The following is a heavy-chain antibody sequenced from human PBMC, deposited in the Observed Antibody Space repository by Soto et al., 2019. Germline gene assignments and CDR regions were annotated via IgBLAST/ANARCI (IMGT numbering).Heavy chain of an antibody. CDR1: GYTFTSHY. J-gene: IGHJ4*02. CDR3: ARASGTYFPFDY. V-gene: IGHV1-46*01. Sequence: GASVKVSCKASGYTFTSHYIHWVRQAPGQGLEWMGIINPSGGSTRNAQKFQGRVTMTRDTSTSTVYMELSNLRSEDTAVYYCARASGTYFPFDYWGQGTLVTVSS. CDR2: INPSGGST. D-gene: IGHD1-26*01.